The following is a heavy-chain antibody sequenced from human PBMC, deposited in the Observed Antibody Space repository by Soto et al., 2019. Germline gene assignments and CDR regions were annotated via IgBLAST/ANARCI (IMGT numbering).Heavy chain of an antibody. CDR1: GGSVSSGSYY. CDR3: ARDRGYSYGYLVAY. CDR2: IYYSGST. V-gene: IGHV4-61*01. J-gene: IGHJ4*02. D-gene: IGHD5-18*01. Sequence: QVQLQESGPGLGKPSETLSLTCTVSGGSVSSGSYYWSWIRQPPGKGLEWIGYIYYSGSTNYNPSLNSRVTISVDTSKNQCSLKLSSVTAADTAVYYCARDRGYSYGYLVAYWGQGTLVTVSS.